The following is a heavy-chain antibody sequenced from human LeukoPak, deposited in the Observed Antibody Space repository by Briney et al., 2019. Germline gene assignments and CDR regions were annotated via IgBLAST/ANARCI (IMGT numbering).Heavy chain of an antibody. J-gene: IGHJ4*02. CDR1: GFTFSSYS. Sequence: GGSLRLSCAASGFTFSSYSMNWVRQAPGKGLEWVSSISSSSSYIYYADSVKGRFTISRDNSKNTLYLQMNSLRAEDTAVYYXAXVSSVAAPYYFDYWGQGTLVTVSS. D-gene: IGHD6-6*01. CDR2: ISSSSSYI. V-gene: IGHV3-21*04. CDR3: AXVSSVAAPYYFDY.